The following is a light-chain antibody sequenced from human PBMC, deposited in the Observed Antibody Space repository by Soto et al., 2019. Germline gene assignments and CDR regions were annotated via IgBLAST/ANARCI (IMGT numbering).Light chain of an antibody. J-gene: IGLJ2*01. V-gene: IGLV1-47*01. CDR3: TSWDDSLYHVV. CDR1: RSNIGSNY. Sequence: QSALTQPPSASGTPGQRVTFSCSGGRSNIGSNYVFWYQQFPGTAPKLLIYRNNQRPSGVPDRFSGSKSGTSASLAISGLRSEDEADYYCTSWDDSLYHVVFGGGTKVTLL. CDR2: RNN.